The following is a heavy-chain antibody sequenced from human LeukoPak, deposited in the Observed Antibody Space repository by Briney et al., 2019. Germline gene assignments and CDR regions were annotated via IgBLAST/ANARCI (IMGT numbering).Heavy chain of an antibody. CDR2: ISDDGKYI. J-gene: IGHJ4*02. Sequence: PGGSLRLSCAASGFTFSRYSMNWVRQAPGKGLEWVSSISDDGKYIYYADSVKGRFSISRDNAKSSLYLQMNSLRAEDTAVYYCASAKDIVVVPAAPDYWGQGTLVTVSS. CDR3: ASAKDIVVVPAAPDY. V-gene: IGHV3-21*01. CDR1: GFTFSRYS. D-gene: IGHD2-2*01.